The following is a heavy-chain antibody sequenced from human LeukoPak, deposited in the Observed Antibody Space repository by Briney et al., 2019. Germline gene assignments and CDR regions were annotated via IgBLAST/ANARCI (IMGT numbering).Heavy chain of an antibody. CDR3: ARRYCSADSCYHIDY. CDR2: IYPGDSET. D-gene: IGHD2-15*01. Sequence: GESLKISFKGSGYSFTSYWIAWVRQMPGKGLEWMGIIYPGDSETRYSPSFQGQVTMSADKSSTTAYLQWSSLKASDTAMYYCARRYCSADSCYHIDYWGQGTLVTVSS. J-gene: IGHJ4*02. CDR1: GYSFTSYW. V-gene: IGHV5-51*01.